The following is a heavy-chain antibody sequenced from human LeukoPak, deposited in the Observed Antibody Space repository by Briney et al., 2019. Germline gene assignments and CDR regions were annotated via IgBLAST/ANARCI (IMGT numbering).Heavy chain of an antibody. CDR3: AKAPLHLAMYHYFDY. J-gene: IGHJ4*02. CDR1: GFTFSTYS. V-gene: IGHV3-21*01. Sequence: GGSLRLSCAASGFTFSTYSMNWVRQAPGKGLEWGSYISSSSSYIHYADSVNGRFTISRDNAKKSLFLQMNSLRAEDTAVYYCAKAPLHLAMYHYFDYWGQGTLVTVSS. CDR2: ISSSSSYI. D-gene: IGHD2-2*01.